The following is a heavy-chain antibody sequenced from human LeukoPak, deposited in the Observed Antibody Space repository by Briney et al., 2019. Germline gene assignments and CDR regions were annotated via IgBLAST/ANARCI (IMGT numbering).Heavy chain of an antibody. V-gene: IGHV3-48*03. CDR1: GFTFSSYE. CDR3: ARDQVHWGAGTEGNWFDP. D-gene: IGHD6-13*01. J-gene: IGHJ5*02. Sequence: PGGSLRLSCAASGFTFSSYEMNWVRQAPGKGLEWVSYITNRGSGSTIYYAGSVKGRFTVSRDNAKNSLYLQMNSLRAEDTAVYYCARDQVHWGAGTEGNWFDPWGQGTLVTVSS. CDR2: ITNRGSGSTI.